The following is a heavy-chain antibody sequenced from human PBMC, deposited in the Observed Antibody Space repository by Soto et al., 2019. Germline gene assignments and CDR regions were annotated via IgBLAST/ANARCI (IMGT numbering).Heavy chain of an antibody. CDR1: GFDFNKYA. Sequence: QVQLVESGGGVVQPGRSLRLCCAASGFDFNKYAIHWVRQAPGKGLEWLAVISLDGTDKYADSVRGRLTISRDKSKNTVELQVNSLRSEDTAVYFCARDISYYASSGYSHKGKDVGGQGTTVIVSS. J-gene: IGHJ6*02. CDR3: ARDISYYASSGYSHKGKDV. CDR2: ISLDGTDK. D-gene: IGHD3-22*01. V-gene: IGHV3-30*16.